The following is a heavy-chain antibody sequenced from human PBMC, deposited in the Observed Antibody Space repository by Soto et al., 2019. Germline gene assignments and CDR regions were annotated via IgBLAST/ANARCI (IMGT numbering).Heavy chain of an antibody. CDR1: GESISSSSYY. CDR3: ARQRTTVVTQAYFDH. J-gene: IGHJ4*02. CDR2: IYYSERT. D-gene: IGHD2-21*02. Sequence: SETLSLTCIVSGESISSSSYYWGWIRRPPGKGLEWIGSIYYSERTYYNPSFKSRVTISIDTSKNQFSLKLSSVTATDTAVYYCARQRTTVVTQAYFDHWGQGALVTVSS. V-gene: IGHV4-39*01.